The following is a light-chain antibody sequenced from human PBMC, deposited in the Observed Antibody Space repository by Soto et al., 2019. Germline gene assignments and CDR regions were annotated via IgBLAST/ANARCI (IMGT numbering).Light chain of an antibody. CDR3: QQYNTFPWT. CDR1: QDISNY. J-gene: IGKJ1*01. Sequence: DLQRTECASSLSAALGERLASSGRASQDISNYLNWDQQKLGKARKLLIYDASHLETGATPRFSGSGSGTDFTFTISSLQPEDIATYYCQQYNTFPWTFGQGTQLDNK. CDR2: DAS. V-gene: IGKV1-33*01.